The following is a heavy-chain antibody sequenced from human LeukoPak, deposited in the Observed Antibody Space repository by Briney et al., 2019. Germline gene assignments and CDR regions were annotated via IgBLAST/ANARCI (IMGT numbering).Heavy chain of an antibody. Sequence: SVKVSCKASGGTFSSYTISWVRQAPGQGLEWMGRIIPILGIANYAQKFQGRVTITADKSTSTAYMELSSLRSEDTAVYYCARDSCTNGVCYPYYYMDVWGKGTTVTVSS. CDR2: IIPILGIA. CDR1: GGTFSSYT. CDR3: ARDSCTNGVCYPYYYMDV. V-gene: IGHV1-69*04. J-gene: IGHJ6*03. D-gene: IGHD2-8*01.